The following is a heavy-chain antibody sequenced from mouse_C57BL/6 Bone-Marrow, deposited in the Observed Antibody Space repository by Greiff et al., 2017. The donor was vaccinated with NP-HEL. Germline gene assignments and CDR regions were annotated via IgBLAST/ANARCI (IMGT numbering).Heavy chain of an antibody. CDR3: ARYRTVVALDY. Sequence: VQLQQSGPELVKPGASVKISCKASGYTFTDYYMNWVKQSHGKSLEWIGDINPNNGGTSYNQKFKGKATLTVDKSSSTAYMELRSLTSEDSAVYYCARYRTVVALDYWGQGTTLTVSS. CDR1: GYTFTDYY. J-gene: IGHJ2*01. CDR2: INPNNGGT. V-gene: IGHV1-26*01. D-gene: IGHD1-1*01.